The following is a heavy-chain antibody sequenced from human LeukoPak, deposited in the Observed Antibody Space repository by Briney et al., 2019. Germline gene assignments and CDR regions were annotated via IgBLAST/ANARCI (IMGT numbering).Heavy chain of an antibody. V-gene: IGHV4-39*07. CDR3: VRDEINMGTFDF. CDR2: LYYSGST. Sequence: SETLSLTCTVSGGSISSSPYYWGWIRQPPGKGLEWIGNLYYSGSTYYNPPLRSRVTISVDTSKNQFSLSLSSVTAADTAISYCVRDEINMGTFDFWGQGTLVTVSS. CDR1: GGSISSSPYY. J-gene: IGHJ4*02. D-gene: IGHD5-24*01.